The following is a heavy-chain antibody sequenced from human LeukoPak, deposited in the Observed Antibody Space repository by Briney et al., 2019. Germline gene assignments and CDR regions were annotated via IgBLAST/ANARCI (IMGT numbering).Heavy chain of an antibody. Sequence: ASVKVSCKASGYIFTSYGISWVRQAPGQGLEWMGWISAYNGNTNYAQKLQGRVTMTTDTSTGTAYMELRSLRSDDTAVYYCARVRRPGITVAGIGHPDYWGQGTLVTVSS. CDR1: GYIFTSYG. CDR3: ARVRRPGITVAGIGHPDY. J-gene: IGHJ4*02. D-gene: IGHD6-13*01. V-gene: IGHV1-18*01. CDR2: ISAYNGNT.